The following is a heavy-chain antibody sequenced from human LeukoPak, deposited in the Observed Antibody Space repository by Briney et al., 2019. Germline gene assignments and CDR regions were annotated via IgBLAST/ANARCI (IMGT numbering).Heavy chain of an antibody. J-gene: IGHJ4*02. Sequence: SVKVSCKASGGTFSSYAISWVRQAPGQGLEWMGRIIPILGTANYAQKFQGRVTITADKSTSTAYMELSSLRSEDTAVYYCARVAIVRGVPLFDYWGQGTLVTVSS. D-gene: IGHD3-10*02. CDR2: IIPILGTA. CDR3: ARVAIVRGVPLFDY. V-gene: IGHV1-69*04. CDR1: GGTFSSYA.